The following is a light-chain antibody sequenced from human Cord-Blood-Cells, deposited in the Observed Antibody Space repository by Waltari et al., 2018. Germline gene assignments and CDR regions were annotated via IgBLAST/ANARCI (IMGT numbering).Light chain of an antibody. CDR1: RSNIGSNT. CDR3: AAWDDSLNGYV. V-gene: IGLV1-44*01. Sequence: QPVFTQSPSASVTPGQRVNISCSGSRSNIGSNTVNSYQQLPGTAPKHLIYSNNQRPSGVPDRFSGSKSGTSASLAISGLQSEDEADYYCAAWDDSLNGYVFGTGTKVTVL. CDR2: SNN. J-gene: IGLJ1*01.